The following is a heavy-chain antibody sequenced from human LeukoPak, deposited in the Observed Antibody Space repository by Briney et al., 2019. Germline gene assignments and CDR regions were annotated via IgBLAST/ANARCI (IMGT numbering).Heavy chain of an antibody. D-gene: IGHD3-16*01. CDR2: ISYDGSNK. V-gene: IGHV3-30*03. J-gene: IGHJ3*02. Sequence: GGSLRLSCAASGFTFSSYGMHWVRQAPGKGLEWVAVISYDGSNKYYADSVKGRFTISRDNSKNTLYLQMNSLRAEDTAVYYCARDQYDYVWGRKAFDIWGQGTMVTVSS. CDR3: ARDQYDYVWGRKAFDI. CDR1: GFTFSSYG.